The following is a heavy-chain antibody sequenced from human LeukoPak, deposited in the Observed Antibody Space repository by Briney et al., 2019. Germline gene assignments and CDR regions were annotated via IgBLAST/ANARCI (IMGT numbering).Heavy chain of an antibody. CDR3: ARAGYTVVPYYFDY. Sequence: SETLSLTCSVSGDSISSSSSYWGWIRQPPGKGLEWIGSIYYSGSTYYNTSLKSRVTISVDTSKNQFSLKLSSVTAADTAVYYCARAGYTVVPYYFDYWGQGTLVTVSS. CDR2: IYYSGST. D-gene: IGHD4-23*01. V-gene: IGHV4-39*07. J-gene: IGHJ4*02. CDR1: GDSISSSSSY.